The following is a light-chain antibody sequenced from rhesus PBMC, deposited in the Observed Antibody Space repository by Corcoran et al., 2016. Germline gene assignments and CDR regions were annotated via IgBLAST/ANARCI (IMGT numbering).Light chain of an antibody. CDR1: QGISNY. Sequence: DIQMTQSPSSLSASVGDTVTFTCRASQGISNYLAWYQQQTGKAPKPLIYYASNLESGVPSRFSGSGSGTELTLTISSLQPEDFATYYCQQYNTAPYSFGQGSKVEIK. CDR2: YAS. CDR3: QQYNTAPYS. V-gene: IGKV1-37*01. J-gene: IGKJ2*01.